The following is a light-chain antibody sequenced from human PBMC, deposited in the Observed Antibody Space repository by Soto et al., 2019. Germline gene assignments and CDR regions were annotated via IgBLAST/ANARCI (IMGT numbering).Light chain of an antibody. Sequence: DIQMTQSRSSLSASVGDRVTIAWRASESISTWLAWYQQKPGKAPKLLIYGASSLESGVPPRFSGDGSETDFTLTISSLQRDDFGTYYCQQYSRLWSFGQGTKV. CDR2: GAS. J-gene: IGKJ1*01. CDR1: ESISTW. CDR3: QQYSRLWS. V-gene: IGKV1-5*03.